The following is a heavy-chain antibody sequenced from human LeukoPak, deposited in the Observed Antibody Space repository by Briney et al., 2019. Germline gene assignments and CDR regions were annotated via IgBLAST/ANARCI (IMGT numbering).Heavy chain of an antibody. J-gene: IGHJ4*02. V-gene: IGHV3-23*01. CDR1: GFTFSSYA. CDR2: ISGSGGGT. CDR3: ARGVNGNSDY. Sequence: GGSLRLSCAASGFTFSSYAMSWVRQAPEKGLEWVSTISGSGGGTYYADSVQGRFTISRDNAKNTLYLQMNSLRAEDTAIYFCARGVNGNSDYWGQGTLVTVSS. D-gene: IGHD2-8*01.